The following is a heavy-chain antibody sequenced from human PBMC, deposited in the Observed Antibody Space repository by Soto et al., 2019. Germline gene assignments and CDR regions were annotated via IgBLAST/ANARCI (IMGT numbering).Heavy chain of an antibody. Sequence: QVQLQESGPGLVKPSQTLSLTCTVSGGSISSGGYYWSWIRQHPGKGLEWIGYIYYSGSTYYNPSLKSRVTISVDTSKNQCSLKLSSVTAADTAVYYCARGRTMVRGVISCWFDPWGQGTLVTVSS. J-gene: IGHJ5*02. CDR3: ARGRTMVRGVISCWFDP. CDR2: IYYSGST. CDR1: GGSISSGGYY. V-gene: IGHV4-31*03. D-gene: IGHD3-10*01.